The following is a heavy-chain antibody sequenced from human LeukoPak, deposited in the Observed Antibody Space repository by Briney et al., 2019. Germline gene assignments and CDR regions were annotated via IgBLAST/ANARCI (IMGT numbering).Heavy chain of an antibody. CDR1: GFTFSSYS. CDR2: ISGSGGST. D-gene: IGHD3-22*01. Sequence: GGSLRLSCAASGFTFSSYSMNWVRQAPGKGLEWVSAISGSGGSTYYADSVKGRFTISRDNSKNTLYLQMNSLRAEDTAVYYCAKLVPTYYYDSSGYQDYWGQGTLVTVSS. CDR3: AKLVPTYYYDSSGYQDY. V-gene: IGHV3-23*01. J-gene: IGHJ4*02.